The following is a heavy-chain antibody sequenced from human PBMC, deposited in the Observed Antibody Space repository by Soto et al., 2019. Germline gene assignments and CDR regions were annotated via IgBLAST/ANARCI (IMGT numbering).Heavy chain of an antibody. D-gene: IGHD5-18*01. Sequence: EVQLVESRGGLVQPGGSLRLSCAASGFTVRTGYMSWVRQAPGKGLEWVSVIHSDGRTYYADSVKDKFTMSRDNVKNTLYLRMNSLRVEDTAMYYCVREGLPGFWGQGTLVTVSS. J-gene: IGHJ4*02. CDR1: GFTVRTGY. V-gene: IGHV3-66*01. CDR3: VREGLPGF. CDR2: IHSDGRT.